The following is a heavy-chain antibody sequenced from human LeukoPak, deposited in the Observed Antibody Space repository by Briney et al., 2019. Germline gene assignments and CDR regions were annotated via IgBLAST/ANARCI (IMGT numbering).Heavy chain of an antibody. V-gene: IGHV3-7*01. CDR1: GFTFSSYW. J-gene: IGHJ4*02. CDR3: ARDHYYDSSGYLS. CDR2: IKQDGSEK. D-gene: IGHD3-22*01. Sequence: GSLRLSCAASGFTFSSYWMSWVRQAPGKGLEWVANIKQDGSEKYYVDSVKGRFTISRDNAKNSLYLQMNSLRAEDTAVYYCARDHYYDSSGYLSWGQGTLVTVSS.